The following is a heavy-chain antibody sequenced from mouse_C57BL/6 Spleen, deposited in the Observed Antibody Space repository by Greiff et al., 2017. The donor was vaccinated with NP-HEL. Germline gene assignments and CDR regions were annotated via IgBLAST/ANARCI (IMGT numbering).Heavy chain of an antibody. CDR1: GYAFSSSW. CDR3: ARSGLGVVYYFDY. D-gene: IGHD3-3*01. Sequence: VQLQQSGPELVKPGASVKISCKASGYAFSSSWMNWVKQRPGKGLEWIGRIYPGDGDTNYNGKFKGKATLTADKASSTAYMQLRSLTSEDSAVYFCARSGLGVVYYFDYWGQGTTLTVSS. J-gene: IGHJ2*01. V-gene: IGHV1-82*01. CDR2: IYPGDGDT.